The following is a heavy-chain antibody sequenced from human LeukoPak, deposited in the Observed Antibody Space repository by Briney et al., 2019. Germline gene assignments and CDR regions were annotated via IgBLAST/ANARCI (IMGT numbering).Heavy chain of an antibody. V-gene: IGHV3-53*04. CDR2: IYSGGST. CDR3: AKYDSSGYYFDY. J-gene: IGHJ4*02. Sequence: PGGSLRLSCAASGFTFSSYWMSWVRQAPGKGLEWVSVIYSGGSTYYADSVKGRFTISRHNSKNTLYLQMNSLRAEDTAVYYCAKYDSSGYYFDYWGQGTLVTVSS. D-gene: IGHD3-22*01. CDR1: GFTFSSYW.